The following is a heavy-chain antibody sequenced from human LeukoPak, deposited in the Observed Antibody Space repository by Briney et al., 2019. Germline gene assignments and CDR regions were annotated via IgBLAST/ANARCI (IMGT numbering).Heavy chain of an antibody. CDR3: ARGVVGDPYRFDY. V-gene: IGHV1-69*13. Sequence: SVKVFCKASGGTFSSYAISWVRQAPGQGLEWMGGIIPIFGTANYAQKFQGRVTITADESTSTAYMELSSLRSEDTAVYYCARGVVGDPYRFDYWGQGTLVTVSS. J-gene: IGHJ4*02. D-gene: IGHD3-10*01. CDR2: IIPIFGTA. CDR1: GGTFSSYA.